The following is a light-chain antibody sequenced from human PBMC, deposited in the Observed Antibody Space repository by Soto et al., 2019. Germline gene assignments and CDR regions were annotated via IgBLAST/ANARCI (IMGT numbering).Light chain of an antibody. CDR2: DAS. Sequence: EIVLTQSAASLSLSPGERATLSCRASQSVSSYLAWYQQKPGQAPRLLIYDASNSATGIPARFSGSGSGTDFTLTISSLEPEDFAVYYCQQRSNWPSTFGQGTKVEIK. V-gene: IGKV3-11*01. CDR3: QQRSNWPST. J-gene: IGKJ1*01. CDR1: QSVSSY.